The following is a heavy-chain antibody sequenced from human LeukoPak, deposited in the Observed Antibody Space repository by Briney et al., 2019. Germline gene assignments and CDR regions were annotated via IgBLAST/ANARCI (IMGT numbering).Heavy chain of an antibody. CDR2: IYYSGST. J-gene: IGHJ4*02. CDR3: ARHSKYQLLLLGYFDS. Sequence: SETPSLPCTVSGGSLSSSRYYWGGVRPPPGQGRGWIADIYYSGSTYYNPSLKSRVTISVDTSKNQLSLKLSAVTAADTAVYYCARHSKYQLLLLGYFDSWGQGTLVTVSS. V-gene: IGHV4-39*01. CDR1: GGSLSSSRYY. D-gene: IGHD2-2*01.